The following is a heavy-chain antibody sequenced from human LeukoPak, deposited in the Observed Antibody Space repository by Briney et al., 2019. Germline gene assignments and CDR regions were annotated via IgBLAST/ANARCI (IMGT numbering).Heavy chain of an antibody. CDR2: ISTGGGST. CDR1: GFTFSKYV. V-gene: IGHV3-23*01. J-gene: IGHJ4*02. Sequence: PGGSLRLSCAASGFTFSKYVVRWVRQAPGKGLEWVSAISTGGGSTYYAASVKGRFTISRDNSKNTLYLQMNSLRAEDTAVYYCAKDARAYGSGPLDYWGQGTLVTVSS. D-gene: IGHD3-10*01. CDR3: AKDARAYGSGPLDY.